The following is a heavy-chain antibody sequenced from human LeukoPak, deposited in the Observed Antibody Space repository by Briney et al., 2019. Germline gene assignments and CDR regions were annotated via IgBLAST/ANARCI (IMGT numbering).Heavy chain of an antibody. Sequence: GESLKISCAASGFTFSSYAMHWVRQAPGKGLEWVAVISYDGSNNDYAESVKGRFTISRDNSKNTLYLQMDSLRAEDTAVYYCARDLRGGDYEGTYWGQGTLVTVSS. CDR1: GFTFSSYA. D-gene: IGHD2-21*02. CDR3: ARDLRGGDYEGTY. V-gene: IGHV3-30-3*01. J-gene: IGHJ4*02. CDR2: ISYDGSNN.